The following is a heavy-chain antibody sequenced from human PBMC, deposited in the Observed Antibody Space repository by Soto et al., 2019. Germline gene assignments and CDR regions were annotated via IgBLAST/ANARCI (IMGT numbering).Heavy chain of an antibody. CDR1: GVTFSTYT. CDR3: TLGSWSAETFDI. V-gene: IGHV1-69*02. CDR2: IIPMLDIT. Sequence: QVQLVQSGAEVKKPGSSVKVSCKASGVTFSTYTIIWVRQAPGQGLEWMGRIIPMLDITNNAQRFQGRVTITADKSTSTAYLELSSLRSEDTAVYYCTLGSWSAETFDIWGRGTMVTVSS. J-gene: IGHJ3*02. D-gene: IGHD6-13*01.